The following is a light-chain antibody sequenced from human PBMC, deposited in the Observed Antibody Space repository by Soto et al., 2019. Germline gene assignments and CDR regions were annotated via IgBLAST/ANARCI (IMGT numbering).Light chain of an antibody. J-gene: IGKJ1*01. CDR2: RAS. Sequence: DITISQSPATVSASVGDRVTITCRASQSISGWLAWYQQKPGKAPKLLIYRASRLQSGVPSRFSGSGSGTEFTLTISSVQPDDFASYYCQHYNSYGTFGQGTKV. CDR1: QSISGW. V-gene: IGKV1-5*03. CDR3: QHYNSYGT.